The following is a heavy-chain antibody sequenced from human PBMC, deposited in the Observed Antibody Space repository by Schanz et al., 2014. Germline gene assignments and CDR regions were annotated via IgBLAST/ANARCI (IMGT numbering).Heavy chain of an antibody. CDR1: TSLFSRSA. V-gene: IGHV3-30*04. Sequence: HVDLVESGGGVVQPGRSLTLSCAVSTSLFSRSAIYWVRQAPGKGLEWVAVMGNDGIKTHYADSGKGRFTISRDNSKNTVYLQLNSLRTDDTAMYYCARDPSTSAWLPDFDTWGQGTLVTVSS. D-gene: IGHD2-2*01. J-gene: IGHJ4*02. CDR2: MGNDGIKT. CDR3: ARDPSTSAWLPDFDT.